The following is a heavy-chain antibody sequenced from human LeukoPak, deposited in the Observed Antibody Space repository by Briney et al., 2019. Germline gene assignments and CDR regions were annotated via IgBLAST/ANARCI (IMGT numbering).Heavy chain of an antibody. Sequence: PVGSLRLSCAASGFTVSNNYMSWVRRAAGKGLEWVALIYSAGGTYYADSVKGRFTISRDNSKNTLHLQMNSLRAEDTAVYYCVRNSGELGAWGQGTLVTVSS. V-gene: IGHV3-53*01. CDR2: IYSAGGT. D-gene: IGHD2-21*01. J-gene: IGHJ5*02. CDR1: GFTVSNNY. CDR3: VRNSGELGA.